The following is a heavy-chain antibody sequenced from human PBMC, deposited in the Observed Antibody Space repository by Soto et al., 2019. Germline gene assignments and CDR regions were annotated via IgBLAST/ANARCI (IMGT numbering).Heavy chain of an antibody. Sequence: ASVKRSCKASVYTFTSYGISWVRHAPGQGLEWMGWISAYNGNTNYAQKLQGRVTMTTDTSTSTAYMELRSLRSDDTAVYYCARVFAAHTIFRVVITDFDYWGKGTLVTVSS. V-gene: IGHV1-18*01. CDR2: ISAYNGNT. CDR1: VYTFTSYG. CDR3: ARVFAAHTIFRVVITDFDY. D-gene: IGHD3-3*01. J-gene: IGHJ4*02.